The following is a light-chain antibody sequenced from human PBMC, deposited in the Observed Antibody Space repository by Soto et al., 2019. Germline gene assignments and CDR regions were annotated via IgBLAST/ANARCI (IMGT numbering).Light chain of an antibody. CDR1: SSDVGALNF. CDR2: EVS. J-gene: IGLJ2*01. CDR3: SSYVGTNTVV. Sequence: QSALTQPPSASGSPGQSVTLSCTGTSSDVGALNFVSWYQQHPGKAPKLIIYEVSKRPSGVPNRFSGSKSGNTASLTVSGLHAEDEADYYCSSYVGTNTVVFGGGTKLTVL. V-gene: IGLV2-8*01.